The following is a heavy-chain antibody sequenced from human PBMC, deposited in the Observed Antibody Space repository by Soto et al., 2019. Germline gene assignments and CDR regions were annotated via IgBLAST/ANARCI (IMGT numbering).Heavy chain of an antibody. V-gene: IGHV1-3*01. CDR2: INAGNGNT. D-gene: IGHD1-1*01. Sequence: QVQLVQSGAAVKTPGASVKVSCKASVYTFTSYAMHWVRQAPGQRLEWMGWINAGNGNTKYSQKFQGRVTITRDTSASTAYMELSSLRSEDTAVYYCERDRYVGWFDPWGQGTLVTVSS. J-gene: IGHJ5*02. CDR3: ERDRYVGWFDP. CDR1: VYTFTSYA.